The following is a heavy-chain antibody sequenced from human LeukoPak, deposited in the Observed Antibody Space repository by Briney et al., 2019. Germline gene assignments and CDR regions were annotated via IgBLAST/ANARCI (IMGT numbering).Heavy chain of an antibody. CDR2: LRYDGSNK. J-gene: IGHJ4*02. CDR1: GFTFSSYG. D-gene: IGHD4-23*01. CDR3: ARDLATVVTGDYFDY. Sequence: GGSLRLSCAASGFTFSSYGMHWVRQAPGKGLEWVAFLRYDGSNKYYADSVKGRFTISRDNSKNTLYLQMSSLRAEDTAVYYCARDLATVVTGDYFDYWGQGTLVTVSS. V-gene: IGHV3-30*02.